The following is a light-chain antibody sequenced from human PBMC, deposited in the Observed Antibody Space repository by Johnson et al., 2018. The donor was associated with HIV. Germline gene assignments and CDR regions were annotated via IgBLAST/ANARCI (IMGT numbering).Light chain of an antibody. V-gene: IGLV1-51*01. Sequence: QSVLTQPPSVSAAPVQKVTISCSGSSSNIGNNYVSWYQQLPGTAPKLLIYDNNKRPSGIPDRFSGSQSGTSATLGITGLQTGDEADYYCGTWDSSLSAHNYVFGTGTKVTVL. CDR1: SSNIGNNY. CDR2: DNN. J-gene: IGLJ1*01. CDR3: GTWDSSLSAHNYV.